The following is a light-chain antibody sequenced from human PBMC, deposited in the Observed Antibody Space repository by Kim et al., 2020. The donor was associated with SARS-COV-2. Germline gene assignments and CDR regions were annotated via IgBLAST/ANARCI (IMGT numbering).Light chain of an antibody. CDR2: EVN. V-gene: IGLV2-8*01. CDR1: SSDVGGYNY. CDR3: SSYAGSNVI. Sequence: QSALTQPPSASGSPGQSVTISCTGTSSDVGGYNYVSWYQQHPGKAPKLMIFEVNKRPSGVPNRFSGSKSGNTASPTVSGLQAEDEADYYCSSYAGSNVIFGGGTQLTVL. J-gene: IGLJ2*01.